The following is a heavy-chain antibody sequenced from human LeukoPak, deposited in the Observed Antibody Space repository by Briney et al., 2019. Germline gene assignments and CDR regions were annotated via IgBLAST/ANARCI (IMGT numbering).Heavy chain of an antibody. CDR3: ARAHYYDSSGYQRNWFDP. D-gene: IGHD3-22*01. CDR1: GYTLTELS. Sequence: ASVKVSCKVSGYTLTELSMHWVRQAPGKGLEWMGGFDPEDGETIYAQKFQGRVTMTEDTSTDTAHMELSSLRSEDTAVYYCARAHYYDSSGYQRNWFDPWGQGTLVTVSS. J-gene: IGHJ5*02. CDR2: FDPEDGET. V-gene: IGHV1-24*01.